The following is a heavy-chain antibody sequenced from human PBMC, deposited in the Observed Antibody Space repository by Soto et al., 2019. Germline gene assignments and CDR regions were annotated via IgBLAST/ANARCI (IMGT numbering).Heavy chain of an antibody. CDR1: GFTFSSYG. J-gene: IGHJ4*02. Sequence: GGSLRLSCAASGFTFSSYGMHWVRQAPGKGLEWVAVISYDGSNKYYADSVKGRFTISRDNSKNTLYLQMNSLRAEDTAVYYCAKEVPGDSGYDLWGQGTLVTVSS. V-gene: IGHV3-30*18. CDR2: ISYDGSNK. CDR3: AKEVPGDSGYDL. D-gene: IGHD5-12*01.